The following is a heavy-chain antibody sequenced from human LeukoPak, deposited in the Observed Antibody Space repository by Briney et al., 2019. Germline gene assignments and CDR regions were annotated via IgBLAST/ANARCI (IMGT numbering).Heavy chain of an antibody. V-gene: IGHV1-8*03. CDR3: ASYVWGTYRFDY. CDR2: MNPNSGNT. Sequence: ASVKVSCTASGYTFISYDINWVRQATGQGLEWMGWMNPNSGNTGYTQKFQGRVTITRNTSIGTAYMELSSLKSEDTAVYYCASYVWGTYRFDYWGQGTLVTVSS. D-gene: IGHD3-16*02. J-gene: IGHJ4*02. CDR1: GYTFISYD.